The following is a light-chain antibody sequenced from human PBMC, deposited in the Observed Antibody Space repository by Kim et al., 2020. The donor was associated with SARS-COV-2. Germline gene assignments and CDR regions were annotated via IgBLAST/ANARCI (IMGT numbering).Light chain of an antibody. J-gene: IGKJ1*01. CDR1: QGISIY. CDR2: AAS. Sequence: STGDRVTITCRASQGISIYLAWYQQKPGKAPKLLSYAASTLQSGVPSRFSGSGSETDFTLTISCLQSEDFATYYCQQYYSYPPWTFGQGTKVEIK. V-gene: IGKV1-8*01. CDR3: QQYYSYPPWT.